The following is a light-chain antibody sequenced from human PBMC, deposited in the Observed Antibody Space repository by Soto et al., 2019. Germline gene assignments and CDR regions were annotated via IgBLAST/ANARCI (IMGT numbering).Light chain of an antibody. CDR1: QGIGYN. CDR3: QKYDSVPWS. CDR2: TAS. Sequence: DIQMTQSPTSLSASVGDRVTITCRASQGIGYNLAWYQQKPGTVPKVLIYTASTLHSGVPTRFSGSGSGTEFTLTINSLQPEDVATYFCQKYDSVPWSFGQGTRVEI. J-gene: IGKJ1*01. V-gene: IGKV1-27*01.